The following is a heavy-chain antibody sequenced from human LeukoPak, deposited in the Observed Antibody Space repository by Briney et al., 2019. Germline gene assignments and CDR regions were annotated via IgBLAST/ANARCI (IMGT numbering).Heavy chain of an antibody. V-gene: IGHV4-59*08. CDR2: IYYSGST. D-gene: IGHD5-18*01. CDR3: AGRGYSFPIGV. CDR1: GGSISGYY. J-gene: IGHJ6*02. Sequence: SETLSLTCTVSGGSISGYYWSWIRQPPGKGLEWIGYIYYSGSTNYNPSLKSRVTISVDTSKNQFSLKLSSVTAADTAVYYCAGRGYSFPIGVWGQGTTVTVSS.